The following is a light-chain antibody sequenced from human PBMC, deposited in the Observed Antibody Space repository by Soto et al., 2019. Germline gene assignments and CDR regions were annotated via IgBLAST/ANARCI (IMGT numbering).Light chain of an antibody. CDR1: SSDVGAYNY. J-gene: IGLJ3*02. CDR2: AVT. Sequence: QSALTQPHSVSGSPGQSVTISCTGTSSDVGAYNYVSWYQQHPGKAPKFMIYAVTKRPSGVPDRFSGSKSGNTASLTISGLQAEDEADYYCCSYAGMYTWVFGGGTKVTVL. V-gene: IGLV2-11*01. CDR3: CSYAGMYTWV.